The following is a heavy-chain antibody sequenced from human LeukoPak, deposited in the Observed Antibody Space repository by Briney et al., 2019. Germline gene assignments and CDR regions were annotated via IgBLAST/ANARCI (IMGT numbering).Heavy chain of an antibody. J-gene: IGHJ4*02. Sequence: SETLSLTCTVSGYSISSGYYWGWIRQPPGKGLEWIGSIYHSGSTYYNPSLKSRVTISVDTSKNQFSLKLSSVTAADTAVYYCARYGIYDSSGYKTYYFDYWGQGTLVTVSS. V-gene: IGHV4-38-2*02. CDR3: ARYGIYDSSGYKTYYFDY. CDR1: GYSISSGYY. CDR2: IYHSGST. D-gene: IGHD3-22*01.